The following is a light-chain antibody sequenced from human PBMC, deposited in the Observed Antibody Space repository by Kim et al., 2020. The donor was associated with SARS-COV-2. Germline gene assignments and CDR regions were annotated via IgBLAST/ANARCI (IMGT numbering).Light chain of an antibody. CDR1: QSVSRSY. V-gene: IGKV3-20*01. Sequence: SPGERATLSYRASQSVSRSYCAWYQQKPGEAPRLRIYGASSRATGIPDRFSGSESGTDLALTISRLEPEDFAVYYCQQYGSSPRTYGQGTKVDIK. J-gene: IGKJ1*01. CDR3: QQYGSSPRT. CDR2: GAS.